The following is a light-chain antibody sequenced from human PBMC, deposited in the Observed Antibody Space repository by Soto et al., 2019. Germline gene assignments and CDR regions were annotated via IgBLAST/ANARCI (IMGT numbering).Light chain of an antibody. V-gene: IGKV4-1*01. CDR1: QNIFYSSKNKNY. Sequence: DIVMTQSPESLTVSLGERVTINCKSSQNIFYSSKNKNYLAWFQHKVGQPPKVLIYWASARESGVPDRFRGSGSGTEFTLTITSLQAEDVAVYYCQQYYSTPQTFGQGTKVEIK. CDR2: WAS. CDR3: QQYYSTPQT. J-gene: IGKJ1*01.